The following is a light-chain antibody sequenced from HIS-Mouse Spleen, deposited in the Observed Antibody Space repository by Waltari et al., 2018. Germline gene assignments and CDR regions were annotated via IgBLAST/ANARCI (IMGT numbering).Light chain of an antibody. CDR1: SLRSYY. V-gene: IGLV3-19*01. J-gene: IGLJ1*01. CDR2: GKN. CDR3: NSRDSSGNHLSV. Sequence: SSELTQDPAVSVALGQTVRITCQGDSLRSYYASWYQQKPGQAPGLVIYGKNNRPSGIPDRVSGSSSGNTASLTITGAQAEDEADYYCNSRDSSGNHLSVFGTGTKVTVL.